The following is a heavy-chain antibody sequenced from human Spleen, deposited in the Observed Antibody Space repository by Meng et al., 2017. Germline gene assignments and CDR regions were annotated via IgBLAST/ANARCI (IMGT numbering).Heavy chain of an antibody. D-gene: IGHD3-22*01. V-gene: IGHV3-21*01. CDR2: ISSSSSYI. J-gene: IGHJ4*02. CDR3: ARENYYDSSGPAPDYFDY. Sequence: GESLKISCAASGFTFSSYTMNWVRQAPGKGLEWVSSISSSSSYIYYADSVKGRFSISRDNAKNSLYLQMNSLRAEDTAVYYCARENYYDSSGPAPDYFDYWGQGTLVTVSS. CDR1: GFTFSSYT.